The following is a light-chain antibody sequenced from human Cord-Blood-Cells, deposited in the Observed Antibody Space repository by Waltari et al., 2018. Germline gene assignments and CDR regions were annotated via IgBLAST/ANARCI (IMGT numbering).Light chain of an antibody. J-gene: IGKJ2*01. CDR2: WAS. V-gene: IGKV4-1*01. Sequence: DIVVTQSSDSLAVSLGERASINCKSSQSVLYSSNNKNYLAWYQQKPGQTPKLLIYWASTRESGVPDRFSGSGSGTDFTLTISSLQAEDVAVYYCQAQNTFGQGTKLEIK. CDR3: QAQNT. CDR1: QSVLYSSNNKNY.